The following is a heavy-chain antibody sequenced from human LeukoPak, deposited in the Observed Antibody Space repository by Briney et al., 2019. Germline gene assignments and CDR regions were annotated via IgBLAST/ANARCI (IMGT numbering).Heavy chain of an antibody. Sequence: KPSETLSLTCTVSGGSISSYYWSWIRQPPGKGLEWIGYIYYSGSTNYNPSLKSRVTISVDTSKNQFSLKLSSVTAADTAVYYCARRGYSRLFDYWGQGTLVTVSS. D-gene: IGHD5-18*01. V-gene: IGHV4-59*12. CDR3: ARRGYSRLFDY. CDR1: GGSISSYY. CDR2: IYYSGST. J-gene: IGHJ4*02.